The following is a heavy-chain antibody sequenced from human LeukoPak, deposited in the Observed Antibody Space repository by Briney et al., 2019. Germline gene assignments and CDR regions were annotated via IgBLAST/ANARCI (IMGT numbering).Heavy chain of an antibody. V-gene: IGHV3-21*06. CDR1: GFTFSNYG. Sequence: GSLRLSCAASGFTFSNYGMNWVRQAPGKGLEWVSFTDTSGRYVYYGDSVKGRFTISRDNAKNLLFLQMNGLRAEDTALYYCARGRSITLLRGVAMSDGFDIWGQGAMVAVSS. D-gene: IGHD3-10*01. J-gene: IGHJ3*02. CDR3: ARGRSITLLRGVAMSDGFDI. CDR2: TDTSGRYV.